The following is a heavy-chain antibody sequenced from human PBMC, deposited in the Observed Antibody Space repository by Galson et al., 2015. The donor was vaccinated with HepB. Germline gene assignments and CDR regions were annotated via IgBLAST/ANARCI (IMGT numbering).Heavy chain of an antibody. V-gene: IGHV1-69*13. J-gene: IGHJ4*02. CDR1: GGTFSSYA. D-gene: IGHD3-22*01. Sequence: SVKVSCKASGGTFSSYAISWVRQAPGQGLEWMGGIIPIFGTANYAQKFQGRVTITADESTRTAYMELSSLRSEDTAVYYCARETAGVYYDSSGMLDYWGQGTLVTVSS. CDR2: IIPIFGTA. CDR3: ARETAGVYYDSSGMLDY.